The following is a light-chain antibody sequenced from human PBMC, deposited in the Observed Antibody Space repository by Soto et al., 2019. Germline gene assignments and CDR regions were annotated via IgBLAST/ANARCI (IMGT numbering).Light chain of an antibody. CDR3: AAWDDTLDAYV. CDR2: ADK. V-gene: IGLV1-44*01. J-gene: IGLJ1*01. Sequence: QSVVTQPPSASGTPGQRVTISSSGSSSNIGSNTVNWYQHLPGTAPKLLIYADKQRPSGVPDRFSGSKSGSSASLAISGLQPEDEGDYYCAAWDDTLDAYVFGTGTKLTV. CDR1: SSNIGSNT.